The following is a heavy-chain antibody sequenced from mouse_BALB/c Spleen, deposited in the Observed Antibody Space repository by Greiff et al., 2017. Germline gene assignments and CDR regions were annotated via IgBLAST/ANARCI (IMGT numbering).Heavy chain of an antibody. D-gene: IGHD1-1*01. CDR1: GFTFSSYT. CDR3: TSNYGSSYFAY. J-gene: IGHJ3*01. Sequence: EVQRVESGGGLVKPGGSLKLSCAASGFTFSSYTMSWVRQTPEKRLEWVATISSGGSYTYYPDSVKGRFTISRDNAKNTLYLQMSSLKSEDTAMYYCTSNYGSSYFAYWGQGTLVTVSA. V-gene: IGHV5-6-4*01. CDR2: ISSGGSYT.